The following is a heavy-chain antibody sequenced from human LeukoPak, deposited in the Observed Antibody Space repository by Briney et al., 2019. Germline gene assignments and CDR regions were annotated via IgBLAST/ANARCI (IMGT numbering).Heavy chain of an antibody. CDR3: ARVRYDEDAFDI. CDR1: GFTFSMSW. D-gene: IGHD3-16*01. CDR2: IYSGGST. J-gene: IGHJ3*02. Sequence: GGSLRLSCAASGFTFSMSWMTWVRQAPGKGLEWVSLIYSGGSTYYADSVKGRFTISRDNAKNSLYLQMNSLRAEDTAVYYCARVRYDEDAFDIWGQGTMVTVSS. V-gene: IGHV3-66*01.